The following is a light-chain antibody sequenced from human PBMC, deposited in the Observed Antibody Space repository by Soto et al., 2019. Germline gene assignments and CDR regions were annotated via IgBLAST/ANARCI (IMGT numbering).Light chain of an antibody. V-gene: IGKV3-15*01. CDR2: GAT. CDR1: QTINSN. CDR3: QQYNYWPPWT. J-gene: IGKJ1*01. Sequence: EVVMTQSPATLSVSPGERATLSCRASQTINSNLAWYQQKPGQAPRLLIHGATTRATGIPGRFSGSGSGTEFTLTISSLQSEDIAVYYCQQYNYWPPWTFGQGTKVEI.